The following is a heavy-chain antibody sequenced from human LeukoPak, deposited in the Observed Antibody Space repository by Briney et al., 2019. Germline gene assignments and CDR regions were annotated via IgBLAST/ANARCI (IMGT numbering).Heavy chain of an antibody. Sequence: PGGALRLSCAASGFTFNTFNMNWVRQAPGKGLEWVSSITSGGDYIYYADSVKGRFTTSRDNAKNSMSLQLNSLRVEDTAVYYCARGHYDVLAASYKWTPDYWGQGTLVTVSS. J-gene: IGHJ4*02. V-gene: IGHV3-21*01. CDR1: GFTFNTFN. CDR3: ARGHYDVLAASYKWTPDY. CDR2: ITSGGDYI. D-gene: IGHD3-9*01.